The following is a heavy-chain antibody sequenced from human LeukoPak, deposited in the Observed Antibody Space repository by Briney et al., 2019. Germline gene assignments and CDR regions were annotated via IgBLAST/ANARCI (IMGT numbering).Heavy chain of an antibody. J-gene: IGHJ4*02. CDR3: ARDYGVWGYTGSGSYFDY. V-gene: IGHV4-38-2*02. Sequence: SETLSLTCTVSGYSISSGYYWGWIRQPPGKGLEWIGSIYHSGSTYYNPSLKSRVTISVDTSKNQFSLKLSSVTAADTAVYYCARDYGVWGYTGSGSYFDYWGQGTLVTVSS. CDR2: IYHSGST. CDR1: GYSISSGYY. D-gene: IGHD3-10*01.